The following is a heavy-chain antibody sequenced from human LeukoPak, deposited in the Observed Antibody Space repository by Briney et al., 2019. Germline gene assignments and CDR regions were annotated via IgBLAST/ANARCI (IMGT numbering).Heavy chain of an antibody. J-gene: IGHJ4*02. CDR1: GFTFSTYS. D-gene: IGHD5-12*01. CDR2: ISGSSSYT. V-gene: IGHV3-21*01. CDR3: ARGTTGGYSPSH. Sequence: GGSLRLSCAAFGFTFSTYSMNWVRQAPGKGLEWVSSISGSSSYTFYADSVRGRFPISRDNAKNSLYLQMNSLRAEDTAVYYCARGTTGGYSPSHWGQGTLVTVSS.